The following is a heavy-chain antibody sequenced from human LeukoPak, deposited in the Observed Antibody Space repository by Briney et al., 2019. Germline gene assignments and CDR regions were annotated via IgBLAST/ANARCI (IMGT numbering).Heavy chain of an antibody. V-gene: IGHV3-7*01. D-gene: IGHD2/OR15-2a*01. CDR3: ARGYYGEPVAFDY. Sequence: GGPLRLSCAASGFTFSSYWMSWVRQAPGKGLEWVANIKQDGSEKYYVDSVKGRFTISRDNAKNTLYLQMNSLRAEDTAVYYCARGYYGEPVAFDYWGQGTLVTVSS. J-gene: IGHJ4*02. CDR2: IKQDGSEK. CDR1: GFTFSSYW.